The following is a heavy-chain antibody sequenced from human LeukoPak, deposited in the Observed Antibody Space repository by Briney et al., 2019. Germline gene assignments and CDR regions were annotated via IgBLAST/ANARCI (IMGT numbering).Heavy chain of an antibody. CDR2: IYYSGST. V-gene: IGHV4-59*01. CDR3: ARRRGGDYGMYYYYYMDV. CDR1: GGSISSYY. D-gene: IGHD4-17*01. J-gene: IGHJ6*03. Sequence: PSETLSPTCTVSGGSISSYYWSWIRQPPGKGLEWIGYIYYSGSTNYNPSLKSRVTISVDTSKNQFSLKLSSVTAADTAVYYCARRRGGDYGMYYYYYMDVWGKGTTVTVSS.